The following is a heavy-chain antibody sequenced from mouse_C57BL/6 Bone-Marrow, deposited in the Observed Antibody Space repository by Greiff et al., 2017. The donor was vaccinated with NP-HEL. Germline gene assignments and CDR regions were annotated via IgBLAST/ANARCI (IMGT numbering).Heavy chain of an antibody. V-gene: IGHV1-69*01. Sequence: VQLQQPGAELVMPGASVKLSCKASGYTFTSYWMHWVKQRPGQGLEWIGEIDPSDSYTNYNQKFKGKSTLTVDKSSSTAYMQLSSLTSEDSAVYYCASEGSSYWYFDVWGTGTTVTVSS. CDR2: IDPSDSYT. D-gene: IGHD1-1*01. CDR3: ASEGSSYWYFDV. CDR1: GYTFTSYW. J-gene: IGHJ1*03.